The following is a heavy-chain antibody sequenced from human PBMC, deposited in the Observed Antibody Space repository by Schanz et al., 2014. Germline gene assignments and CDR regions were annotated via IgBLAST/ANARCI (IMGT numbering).Heavy chain of an antibody. CDR3: ARGWEQIWYFDV. CDR1: GGSISTYY. Sequence: QVQLQESGPGLVKPSETLSLTCSVSGGSISTYYWNWIRETPGKGLGWIGNMYYSGSPKYNPSLKSRVTISVDTSKNQASLKLNSVTAADTAVYYCARGWEQIWYFDVWGRGTLVIVSS. V-gene: IGHV4-59*01. D-gene: IGHD1-26*01. J-gene: IGHJ2*01. CDR2: MYYSGSP.